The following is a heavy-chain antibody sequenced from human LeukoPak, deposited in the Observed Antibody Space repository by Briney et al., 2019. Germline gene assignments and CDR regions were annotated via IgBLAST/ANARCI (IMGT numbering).Heavy chain of an antibody. D-gene: IGHD1-26*01. J-gene: IGHJ4*02. CDR2: IYYSGST. V-gene: IGHV4-31*03. Sequence: SETLSLTCTVSGGSISSGGYYWSWIRQHPGKGLEWIGYIYYSGSTYYNPSLKSRVTISVDTSKNQFSLKLSSVTAVDTAVYDCARDSALWPFDYWGQGTLVTVSS. CDR1: GGSISSGGYY. CDR3: ARDSALWPFDY.